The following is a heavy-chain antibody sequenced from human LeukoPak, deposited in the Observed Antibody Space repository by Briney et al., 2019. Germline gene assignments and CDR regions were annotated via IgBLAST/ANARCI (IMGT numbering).Heavy chain of an antibody. CDR1: GYTFTSYY. V-gene: IGHV1-46*01. CDR3: ARPFKRGYSYGNDAFDI. Sequence: GASVKVSCKASGYTFTSYYMRWVRQAPGQGLEWMGIINPSGGSTSYAQKFQGRVTMTRDTSTSTVYMELSSLRSEDTAVYYCARPFKRGYSYGNDAFDIWGQGTMVTVSS. D-gene: IGHD5-18*01. CDR2: INPSGGST. J-gene: IGHJ3*02.